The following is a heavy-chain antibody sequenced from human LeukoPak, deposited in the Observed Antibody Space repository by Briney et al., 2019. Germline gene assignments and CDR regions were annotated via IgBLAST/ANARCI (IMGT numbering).Heavy chain of an antibody. CDR1: GYTFTAYY. J-gene: IGHJ5*02. CDR2: INPNSGVT. Sequence: ASVKVSCKASGYTFTAYYLHWVRQAPGQGLEWMGRINPNSGVTNYSQKFQGRVTMTRDTPISTAYMELSRLKSDDTAMYYCARNNEAYSSSWYYYWFDPWGQGTLVTVSS. V-gene: IGHV1-2*06. CDR3: ARNNEAYSSSWYYYWFDP. D-gene: IGHD6-13*01.